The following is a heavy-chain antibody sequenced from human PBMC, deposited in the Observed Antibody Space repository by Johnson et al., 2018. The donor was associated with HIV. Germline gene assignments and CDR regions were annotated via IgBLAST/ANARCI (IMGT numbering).Heavy chain of an antibody. CDR3: AKVSIVVGTRGAFDI. Sequence: VQLVESGGGVVRPGGSLRLSCAASGFTFDDYGMSWVRQAPGKGLEWVSGINWNGGSTGDADSVKGRFTISRDKAKNSLYLHMNSLSAEDTAVYYCAKVSIVVGTRGAFDIWGQGTMVTVSS. V-gene: IGHV3-20*04. D-gene: IGHD3-22*01. J-gene: IGHJ3*02. CDR1: GFTFDDYG. CDR2: INWNGGST.